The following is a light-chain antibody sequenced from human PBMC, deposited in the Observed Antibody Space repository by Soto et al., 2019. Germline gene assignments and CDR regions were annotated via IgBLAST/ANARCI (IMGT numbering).Light chain of an antibody. Sequence: QSVLTQPPSASGTPGQRVTITCSGSSSSIGSNSVNWYQQFPGTTPKLLISNDQHRPSGVPGRFSGSRSGTSASLAISGLQSEDEADYYCETWDDSLNGPVFGGGTKLTVL. CDR2: NDQ. J-gene: IGLJ2*01. CDR1: SSSIGSNS. V-gene: IGLV1-44*01. CDR3: ETWDDSLNGPV.